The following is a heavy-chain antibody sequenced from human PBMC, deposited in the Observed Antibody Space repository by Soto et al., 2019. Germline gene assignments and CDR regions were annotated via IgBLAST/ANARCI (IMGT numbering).Heavy chain of an antibody. J-gene: IGHJ6*03. V-gene: IGHV3-7*01. CDR1: GFTFSSYW. CDR3: ARDAGYCSSTSCYYYYYMDV. D-gene: IGHD2-2*01. Sequence: GGSLRLCCAASGFTFSSYWMSWVRQAPGKGLEWVANIKQDGSEKYYVDSVKGRFTISRDNAKNSLYLQMNSLRAEDTAVYYCARDAGYCSSTSCYYYYYMDVWGKGTTVTVSS. CDR2: IKQDGSEK.